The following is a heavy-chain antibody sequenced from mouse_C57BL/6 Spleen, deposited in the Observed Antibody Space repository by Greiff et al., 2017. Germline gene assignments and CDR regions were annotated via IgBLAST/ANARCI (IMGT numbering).Heavy chain of an antibody. Sequence: EVQLQQSGPELVKPGASVKISCKASGYTFTDYNMHWVKQSHGKSLEWIGYINPNNGGTSYNQKFKGKATLTVNKSSSTAYMELRSLTSEDSAIYYCARETETGFDYWGQGTTVTVSA. V-gene: IGHV1-22*01. CDR1: GYTFTDYN. CDR3: ARETETGFDY. CDR2: INPNNGGT. J-gene: IGHJ2*01.